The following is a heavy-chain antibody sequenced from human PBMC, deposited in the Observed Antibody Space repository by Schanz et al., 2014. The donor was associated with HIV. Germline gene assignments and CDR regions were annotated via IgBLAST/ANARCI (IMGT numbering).Heavy chain of an antibody. D-gene: IGHD2-15*01. CDR3: AKDLGAGGGSCFDS. CDR2: ISGSAGST. Sequence: EVQLLESGGGSVQPGGSLRLSCAASGFTFSSYGMSWVRQAPGKGLEWVSAISGSAGSTYYADSVKGRFTISRDNSKNTLYLQMNSLRVEDTAVYYCAKDLGAGGGSCFDSWGQGTLVTVSS. CDR1: GFTFSSYG. J-gene: IGHJ4*02. V-gene: IGHV3-23*01.